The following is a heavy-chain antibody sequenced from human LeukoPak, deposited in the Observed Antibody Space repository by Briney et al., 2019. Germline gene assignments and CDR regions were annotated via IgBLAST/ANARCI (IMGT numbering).Heavy chain of an antibody. D-gene: IGHD2-15*01. CDR1: GGSVSSGGYY. J-gene: IGHJ4*02. CDR3: ARGSGGAGLIDY. V-gene: IGHV4-31*03. CDR2: IYYSGST. Sequence: SQTLSLTCTVSGGSVSSGGYYWSWIRQHPGKGLEWIGYIYYSGSTYYNPSLKSRVTISVDTSKNQFSPKLSSVTAADTAVYYCARGSGGAGLIDYWGQGTLVTVSS.